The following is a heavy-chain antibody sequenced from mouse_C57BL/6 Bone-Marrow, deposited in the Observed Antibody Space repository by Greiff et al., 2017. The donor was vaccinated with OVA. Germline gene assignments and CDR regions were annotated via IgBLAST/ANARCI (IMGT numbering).Heavy chain of an antibody. CDR1: GYTFTSYG. CDR2: IYPRSGNT. Sequence: QVQLQQSGAELARPGASVKLSCKASGYTFTSYGISWVKQRTGQGLEWIGEIYPRSGNTYYNEKFKGKATLTADKSSSTAYMELRSLTSEDSAVFFCARAAYYSHPNYFAYWGQGTPLTVSS. J-gene: IGHJ2*01. CDR3: ARAAYYSHPNYFAY. V-gene: IGHV1-81*01. D-gene: IGHD2-12*01.